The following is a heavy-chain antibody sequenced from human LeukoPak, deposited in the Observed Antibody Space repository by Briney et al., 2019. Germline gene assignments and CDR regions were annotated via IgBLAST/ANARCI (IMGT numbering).Heavy chain of an antibody. CDR3: ARDNGRGYYFYWYFDL. V-gene: IGHV4-59*12. D-gene: IGHD3-22*01. Sequence: SDTLSLTCTVSGGSISSYYWSWIRQPPGKGLEWIGYIYYSGSTNYNPSLKSRVTISVDTSKNQFSLKLSSVTAADTAVYYCARDNGRGYYFYWYFDLWGRGTLVTVSS. CDR1: GGSISSYY. J-gene: IGHJ2*01. CDR2: IYYSGST.